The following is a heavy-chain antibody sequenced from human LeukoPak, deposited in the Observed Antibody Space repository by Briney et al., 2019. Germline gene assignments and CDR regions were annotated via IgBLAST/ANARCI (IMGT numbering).Heavy chain of an antibody. J-gene: IGHJ4*02. V-gene: IGHV1-18*04. D-gene: IGHD2-2*01. Sequence: ASVKVSCKASGYTFTSYGISWVRQAPGQGLDWMGWVSAYNGDTNYAQRFQGRVTMTTDASTSTAYMELRSLRSDDTAVYYCARDCSTSCYPPFNYWGQGTLVTVSS. CDR2: VSAYNGDT. CDR3: ARDCSTSCYPPFNY. CDR1: GYTFTSYG.